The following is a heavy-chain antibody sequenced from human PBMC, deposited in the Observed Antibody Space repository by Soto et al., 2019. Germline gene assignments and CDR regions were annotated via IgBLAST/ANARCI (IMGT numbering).Heavy chain of an antibody. CDR3: ARARYYDGWSGYYTVPDAFDI. V-gene: IGHV6-1*01. J-gene: IGHJ3*02. CDR1: GDSVSSNSAA. CDR2: TYYRSKWYN. Sequence: SQTLSLTGAISGDSVSSNSAAWNWIRQSPSRGLEWLGRTYYRSKWYNDYAVSVKSRITINPDTSKNQFSLQLNSVTPEDTAVYYCARARYYDGWSGYYTVPDAFDIWGQGTMDTGSS. D-gene: IGHD3-3*01.